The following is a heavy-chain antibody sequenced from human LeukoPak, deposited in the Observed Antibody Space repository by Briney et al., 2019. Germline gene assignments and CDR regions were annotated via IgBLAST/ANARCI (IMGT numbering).Heavy chain of an antibody. J-gene: IGHJ5*02. V-gene: IGHV5-51*01. Sequence: ESLKISCKGSGYSFTSYWSGWVRQMPGKGLEWMGIIYPGDSDTRYSPSFQGQVTISADKSISTAYLQWSSLKASDTAMYYCARKTYYYDSSGYQIRDWFDPWGQGTLVTVSS. CDR3: ARKTYYYDSSGYQIRDWFDP. CDR1: GYSFTSYW. D-gene: IGHD3-22*01. CDR2: IYPGDSDT.